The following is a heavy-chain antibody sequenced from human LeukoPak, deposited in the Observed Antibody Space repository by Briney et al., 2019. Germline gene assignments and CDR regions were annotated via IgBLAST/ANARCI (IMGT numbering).Heavy chain of an antibody. CDR1: GYTFTSYA. J-gene: IGHJ6*03. D-gene: IGHD6-13*01. V-gene: IGHV7-4-1*01. Sequence: GASVKVSCKASGYTFTSYAMNWVRQAPGQGLEWMGWINTNTGNPTYAQGFTGRFVFSLDTSVSTAYLQIGSLKAEDTAVYYCARAESSSRYYYYYYMDVWGKGTTVTVSS. CDR2: INTNTGNP. CDR3: ARAESSSRYYYYYYMDV.